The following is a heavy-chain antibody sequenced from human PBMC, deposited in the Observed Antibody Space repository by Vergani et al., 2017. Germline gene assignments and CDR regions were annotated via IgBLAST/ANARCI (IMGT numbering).Heavy chain of an antibody. J-gene: IGHJ5*02. D-gene: IGHD6-19*01. CDR1: GFTFSSYG. CDR3: AKDRSSSGWSFDP. Sequence: QVQLVESGGGVVQPGGSLRLSCAASGFTFSSYGMHWVRQAPGKGLEWVAFIRYDGSNKYYAHSVKGRFTISRDNSKNTLYLQMNSLRAEDTAVYYCAKDRSSSGWSFDPWGQGTLVTVSS. CDR2: IRYDGSNK. V-gene: IGHV3-30*02.